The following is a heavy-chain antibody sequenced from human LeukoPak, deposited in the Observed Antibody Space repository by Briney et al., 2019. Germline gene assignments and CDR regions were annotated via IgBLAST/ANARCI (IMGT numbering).Heavy chain of an antibody. Sequence: SETLSLTCTVSGASISSTGYYWSWIRQHPGKGLEWIGYIYYSGSTNYNPSLKSRVTISVDTSKNQFSLKLSSVTAADTAVYYCARAGDIVVVPAGAYGMDVWGQGTAVTVSS. J-gene: IGHJ6*02. D-gene: IGHD2-2*01. CDR3: ARAGDIVVVPAGAYGMDV. CDR1: GASISSTGYY. CDR2: IYYSGST. V-gene: IGHV4-61*08.